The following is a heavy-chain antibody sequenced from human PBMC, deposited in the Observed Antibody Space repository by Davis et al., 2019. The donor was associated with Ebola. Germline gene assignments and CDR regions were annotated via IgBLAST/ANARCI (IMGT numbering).Heavy chain of an antibody. D-gene: IGHD1-14*01. CDR1: GYTFVGYG. J-gene: IGHJ4*01. CDR3: ARIPSGIKGTYADY. V-gene: IGHV1-18*01. CDR2: ISADNGKA. Sequence: ASVKVSCKASGYTFVGYGISWVRQAPGQGVEWMGWISADNGKANYAQKFRGRLTLTTETSTTTAYMDLRTLRSDDTAVYYCARIPSGIKGTYADYWGQGSLIIVSS.